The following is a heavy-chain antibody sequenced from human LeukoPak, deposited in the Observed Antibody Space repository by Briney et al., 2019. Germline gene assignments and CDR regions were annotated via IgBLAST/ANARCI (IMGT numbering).Heavy chain of an antibody. CDR3: ATSREATNRFFDY. J-gene: IGHJ4*02. CDR2: ISGGDNYI. D-gene: IGHD1-26*01. V-gene: IGHV3-21*01. CDR1: GFTFDDHG. Sequence: PGGSLRLSCAASGFTFDDHGMSWVRQAPGKGLEWVSSISGGDNYIYYADSVRGRFTISRDNAKNSLYLHMSSLRAEDTAVYYCATSREATNRFFDYWGQGTLVTVSS.